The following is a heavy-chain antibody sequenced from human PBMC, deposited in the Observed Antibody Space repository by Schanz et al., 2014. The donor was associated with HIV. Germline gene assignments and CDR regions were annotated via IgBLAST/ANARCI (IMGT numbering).Heavy chain of an antibody. Sequence: EVQLLESGGGLVQPGGSLRLSCAASGFTFSSYAMSWVRQAPGKGLEWVSVISGSGGSTYYADSVKGRFTISRDNSKNTLYLQMNSLRAEDTAVYYCAREGSNYYGSGSYYKTYGMDVWGQGTTVTVSS. CDR1: GFTFSSYA. CDR2: ISGSGGST. J-gene: IGHJ6*02. D-gene: IGHD3-10*01. V-gene: IGHV3-23*01. CDR3: AREGSNYYGSGSYYKTYGMDV.